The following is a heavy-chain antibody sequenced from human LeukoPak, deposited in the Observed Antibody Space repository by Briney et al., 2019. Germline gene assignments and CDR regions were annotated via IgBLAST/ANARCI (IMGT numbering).Heavy chain of an antibody. CDR1: GGTFSSYT. CDR2: IIPILGIA. D-gene: IGHD3-10*01. J-gene: IGHJ6*02. Sequence: GASVKVSCKASGGTFSSYTISWVRQAPGQGLEWMGRIIPILGIANYAQKFQGRVTITADKSTGTAYMELSSLRSEDTAVYYCARDGPQDYYGSGSYYSPLFRYYYYGMDVWGQGTTVTVSS. CDR3: ARDGPQDYYGSGSYYSPLFRYYYYGMDV. V-gene: IGHV1-69*04.